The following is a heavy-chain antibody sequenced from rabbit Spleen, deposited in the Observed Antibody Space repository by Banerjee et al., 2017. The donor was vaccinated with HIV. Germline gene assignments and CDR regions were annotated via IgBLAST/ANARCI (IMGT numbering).Heavy chain of an antibody. CDR1: GFSFSSSYW. Sequence: EESGGDLVKPEGSLTITCTASGFSFSSSYWICWVRQAPGKGLEWIACIYVGISGNTYYASWAKGRFTISKTSSTTVTLQMTSLTVADTTTYFCARDTSSSFSSYGMDLWGQGTLVTVS. J-gene: IGHJ6*01. CDR3: ARDTSSSFSSYGMDL. V-gene: IGHV1S45*01. CDR2: IYVGISGNT. D-gene: IGHD1-1*01.